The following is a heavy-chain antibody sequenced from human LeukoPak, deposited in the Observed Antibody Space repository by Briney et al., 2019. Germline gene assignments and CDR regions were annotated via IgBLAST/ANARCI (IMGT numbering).Heavy chain of an antibody. CDR3: ARVLAVAKDLVDWFDP. CDR2: INPNSGGT. CDR1: GYTFTGYY. V-gene: IGHV1-2*06. D-gene: IGHD6-19*01. Sequence: ASVKVSCKASGYTFTGYYMHWVRQAPGQGLEWMGRINPNSGGTNYAQKFQGRVTMTRDTSISTAYMKLSRLSSDDTAVYYCARVLAVAKDLVDWFDPWGEGTLVTVSS. J-gene: IGHJ5*02.